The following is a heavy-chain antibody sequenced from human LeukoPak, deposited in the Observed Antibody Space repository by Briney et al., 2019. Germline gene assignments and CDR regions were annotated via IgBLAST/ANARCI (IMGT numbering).Heavy chain of an antibody. CDR2: ISAYNGNT. V-gene: IGHV1-18*01. Sequence: ASVKVSCKASGYTFTSYGISWMRQAPGQGLEWMGWISAYNGNTNYAQKLQGSVTMTTDTSTSTAYMELRSLRSDDTAVYYCAREYCTNGVCYTYFDYWGQGTLVTVSS. CDR3: AREYCTNGVCYTYFDY. J-gene: IGHJ4*02. CDR1: GYTFTSYG. D-gene: IGHD2-8*01.